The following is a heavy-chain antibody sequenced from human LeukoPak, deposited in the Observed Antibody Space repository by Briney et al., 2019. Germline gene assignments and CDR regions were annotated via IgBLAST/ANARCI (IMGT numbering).Heavy chain of an antibody. Sequence: GRSLRLSCAASGFTFSSYAMHWVRQAPGKGLEWVAVISYDGSNKYYADSVKGRFTISRDNAKNSLYLQMNSLRAEDTAVYYCAREPIGGGAFDIWGQGTMVTVSS. J-gene: IGHJ3*02. CDR2: ISYDGSNK. CDR3: AREPIGGGAFDI. V-gene: IGHV3-30-3*01. D-gene: IGHD3-16*02. CDR1: GFTFSSYA.